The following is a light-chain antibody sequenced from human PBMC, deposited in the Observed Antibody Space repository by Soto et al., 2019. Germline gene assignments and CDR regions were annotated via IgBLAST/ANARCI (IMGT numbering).Light chain of an antibody. J-gene: IGKJ1*01. CDR3: QHYCTSPTWT. Sequence: EIVLTQSPGTLSLSPGERAPLSCRASQSVSSSYLAWYQQKPGQAPSLLIYGASSRATGIPDRFSGSGGGVDFTITISRLARDDFAVCDCQHYCTSPTWTFGQG. V-gene: IGKV3-20*01. CDR2: GAS. CDR1: QSVSSSY.